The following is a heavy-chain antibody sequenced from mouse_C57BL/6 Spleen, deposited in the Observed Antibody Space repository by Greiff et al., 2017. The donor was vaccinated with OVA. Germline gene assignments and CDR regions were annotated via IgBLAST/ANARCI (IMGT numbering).Heavy chain of an antibody. J-gene: IGHJ2*01. CDR2: IDPETGGT. Sequence: QVQLKESGAELVRPGASVTLSCKASGYTFTDYEMHWVKQTPVHGLEWIGAIDPETGGTAYNQKFKGKAILTADKSSSTAYMELRSLTSEDSAVYYCTIRGYYGSRDYWGQGTTLTVSS. D-gene: IGHD1-1*01. CDR1: GYTFTDYE. CDR3: TIRGYYGSRDY. V-gene: IGHV1-15*01.